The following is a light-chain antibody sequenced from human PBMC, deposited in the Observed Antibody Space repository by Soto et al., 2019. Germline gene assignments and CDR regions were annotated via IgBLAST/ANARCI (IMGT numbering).Light chain of an antibody. CDR2: DAS. CDR3: QQYNSYSSWT. Sequence: DIQMTQSPSTLSASVGDRVTITCRASQSISSWLAWYRQKPGKAPKLLIYDASSLESGVPSRFSGSGSGTEFTLTISSLQPEDFDTYYCQQYNSYSSWTFGQGTKVDIK. CDR1: QSISSW. J-gene: IGKJ1*01. V-gene: IGKV1-5*01.